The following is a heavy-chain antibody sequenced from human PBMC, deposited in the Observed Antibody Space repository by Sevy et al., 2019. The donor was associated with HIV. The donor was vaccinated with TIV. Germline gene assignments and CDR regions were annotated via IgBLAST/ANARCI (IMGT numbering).Heavy chain of an antibody. CDR3: ARGIYGSGSRLGLGY. CDR1: GFTFSSYW. D-gene: IGHD3-10*01. J-gene: IGHJ4*02. CDR2: MRQDGNEK. V-gene: IGHV3-7*01. Sequence: GGSLRLSCAASGFTFSSYWMTWVRQAPGKGLEWVANMRQDGNEKYYVDSVKGRFTISRDNAKNSLYLQMNSLRAEDTAVYYCARGIYGSGSRLGLGYWGQGSLGTVSS.